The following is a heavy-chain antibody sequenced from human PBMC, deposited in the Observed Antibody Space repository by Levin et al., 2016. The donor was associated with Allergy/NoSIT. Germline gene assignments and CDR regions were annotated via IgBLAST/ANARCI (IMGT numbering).Heavy chain of an antibody. V-gene: IGHV4-39*07. Sequence: SETLSLTCTVSGASINNNNYYWGWIRQPPGKGLEWIGNIHYSGSTYYNPSLKSRVTISLDTSKNQLSLKLTSVTAADTGVYYCARDPVSRVPYFYYGMDVWGQGTTVTVSS. CDR2: IHYSGST. J-gene: IGHJ6*02. CDR3: ARDPVSRVPYFYYGMDV. CDR1: GASINNNNYY.